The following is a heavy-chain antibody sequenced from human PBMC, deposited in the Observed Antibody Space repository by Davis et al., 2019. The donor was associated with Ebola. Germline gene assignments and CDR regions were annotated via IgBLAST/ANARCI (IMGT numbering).Heavy chain of an antibody. D-gene: IGHD5-12*01. V-gene: IGHV6-1*01. Sequence: PSETLSLTCAISGDSVSGNSGAWNWIRQSPSRGLEWLGRTYYSSKWYNDYAVSVKSRITINPDTSKNQISLQLNSVTPEDTAVYYCARGWLRSGFDYWDQGTLATVSS. CDR3: ARGWLRSGFDY. CDR2: TYYSSKWYN. J-gene: IGHJ4*02. CDR1: GDSVSGNSGA.